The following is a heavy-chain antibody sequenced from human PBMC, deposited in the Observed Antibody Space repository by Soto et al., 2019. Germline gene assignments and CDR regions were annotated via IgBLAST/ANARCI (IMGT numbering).Heavy chain of an antibody. J-gene: IGHJ4*02. CDR1: GFTFSHYA. D-gene: IGHD1-26*01. Sequence: QVQLVESGGGVVQPGRSLRLSCAASGFTFSHYAMHWVRQAPGKGLEWVALMSYDGSNEYYADSVKGRFTISRDNSKNTLYLQMNSLRAEDTAVYYCAKDGSHYFDYWGQGTLVTVSS. V-gene: IGHV3-30*18. CDR2: MSYDGSNE. CDR3: AKDGSHYFDY.